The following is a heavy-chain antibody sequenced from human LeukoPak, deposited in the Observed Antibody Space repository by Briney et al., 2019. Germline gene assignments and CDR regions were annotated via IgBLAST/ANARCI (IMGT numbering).Heavy chain of an antibody. Sequence: PSETLSLTCAVYGGSFSGYYWSWIRQPPGKGLEWSGEINHSGSTNYNPSLKSRVTISVDTSKNQFTLKLSSVTAADTAVYYCARYPTGRSTVTSFDYWGQGTLVTVSS. CDR1: GGSFSGYY. D-gene: IGHD4-17*01. CDR3: ARYPTGRSTVTSFDY. J-gene: IGHJ4*02. V-gene: IGHV4-34*01. CDR2: INHSGST.